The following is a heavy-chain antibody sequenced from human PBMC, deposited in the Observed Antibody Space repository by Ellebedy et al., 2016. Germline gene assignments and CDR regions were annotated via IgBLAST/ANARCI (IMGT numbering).Heavy chain of an antibody. J-gene: IGHJ6*03. CDR2: ISTYSGNT. D-gene: IGHD1-26*01. CDR1: GYTFSSYG. V-gene: IGHV1-18*01. CDR3: ARFGSPLGGSYVWDYYYYYMDV. Sequence: ASVKVSXKASGYTFSSYGINWVRQAPGQGLEWMGWISTYSGNTNYAQKLQGRVTMTRNTSISTAYMELSSLRSEDTAVYYCARFGSPLGGSYVWDYYYYYMDVWGKGTTVTVSS.